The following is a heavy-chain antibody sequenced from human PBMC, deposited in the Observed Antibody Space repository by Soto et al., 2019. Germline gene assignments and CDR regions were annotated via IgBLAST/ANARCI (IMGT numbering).Heavy chain of an antibody. V-gene: IGHV3-30-3*01. J-gene: IGHJ2*01. CDR3: VRDPCGGCFDWYFDL. CDR2: ISYDGTTR. D-gene: IGHD2-15*01. Sequence: QVQLVESGGGVVQPGRSLRLSCAASGFTFSGFAMHWVRQAPGKGLEWVALISYDGTTRYYPDSVKGRFTISRDNSRDKLNMQMDGLRVVDTAVYYCVRDPCGGCFDWYFDLWGRCTLVTVSS. CDR1: GFTFSGFA.